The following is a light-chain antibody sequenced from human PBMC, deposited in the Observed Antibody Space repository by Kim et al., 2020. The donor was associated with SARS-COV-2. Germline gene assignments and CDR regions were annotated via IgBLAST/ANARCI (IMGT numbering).Light chain of an antibody. CDR1: QSVRSY. Sequence: APGERATLSCRASQSVRSYLAWYQQKPGQAPRLLIYDASNRATGIPARFSGSGSGTDFTLTISSLEPEDFAVYYCQQRSNWPAWTFGQGTKVDIK. CDR3: QQRSNWPAWT. J-gene: IGKJ1*01. CDR2: DAS. V-gene: IGKV3-11*01.